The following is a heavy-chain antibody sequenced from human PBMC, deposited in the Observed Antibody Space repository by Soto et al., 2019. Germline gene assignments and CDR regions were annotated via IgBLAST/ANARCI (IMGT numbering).Heavy chain of an antibody. CDR1: GGSISSGGYY. V-gene: IGHV4-31*03. Sequence: SETLSLTCTVSGGSISSGGYYWGWIRQHPGKGLEWIGYIYYSGSTYYNPSLKSRVSISLDTSKNQFSLNLSSVTAADTAVYYCALRYDNRFYWGQGTLVTVSS. CDR3: ALRYDNRFY. CDR2: IYYSGST. D-gene: IGHD3-9*01. J-gene: IGHJ4*02.